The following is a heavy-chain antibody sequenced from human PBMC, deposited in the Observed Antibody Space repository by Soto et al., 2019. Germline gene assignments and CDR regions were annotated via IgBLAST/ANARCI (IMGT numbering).Heavy chain of an antibody. D-gene: IGHD2-8*01. CDR2: IYYSGST. J-gene: IGHJ6*02. Sequence: ETQSHRKTVAGGSSRNFCGSRIRQPPGKRLEWIGYIYYSGSTNYNPSLKSRVTISVDTSKNQFSLKLSSVTAADTAVYYCARERGERDCTNGVCHYYYYYGMDVWGQGTTVTVSS. CDR3: ARERGERDCTNGVCHYYYYYGMDV. V-gene: IGHV4-59*01. CDR1: GGSSRNFC.